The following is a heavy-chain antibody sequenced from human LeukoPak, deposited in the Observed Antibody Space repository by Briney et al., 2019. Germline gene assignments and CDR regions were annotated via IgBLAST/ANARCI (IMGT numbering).Heavy chain of an antibody. J-gene: IGHJ4*02. V-gene: IGHV4-38-2*02. CDR2: IYHSGST. D-gene: IGHD3-10*01. Sequence: SETLSLTCTVSGYSISSGYYWGWIRQPPGKGLEWIGSIYHSGSTYYNPSLKSRVTISVDTSKNQFSLKLSSVTAADTAVYYCARFGYRYFDYWGQGTLVTVSS. CDR3: ARFGYRYFDY. CDR1: GYSISSGYY.